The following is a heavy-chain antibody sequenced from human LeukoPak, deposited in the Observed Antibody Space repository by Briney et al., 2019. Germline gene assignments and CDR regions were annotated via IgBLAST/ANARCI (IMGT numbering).Heavy chain of an antibody. V-gene: IGHV4-59*01. Sequence: SETLSLTCTVSGGSISSYYWSWIRQPPGEGLEWIGYIYYSGSTNYNPSLKSRVTISVDTSKNQFSLKLSSVTAADTAVYYCARTYYDFWSGYSYYYMDVWGKGTTVTVSS. D-gene: IGHD3-3*01. CDR1: GGSISSYY. J-gene: IGHJ6*03. CDR2: IYYSGST. CDR3: ARTYYDFWSGYSYYYMDV.